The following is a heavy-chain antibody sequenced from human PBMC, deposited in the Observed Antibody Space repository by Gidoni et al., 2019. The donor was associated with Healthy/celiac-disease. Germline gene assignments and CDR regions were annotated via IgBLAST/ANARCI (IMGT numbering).Heavy chain of an antibody. CDR1: GYSISSGYY. D-gene: IGHD6-6*01. Sequence: QVQLQASGPGLVKPSETLSLTCAVSGYSISSGYYWGWIRQPPGKGLEWIGSIYHSGSTYYNPSLKSRVTISVDTSKNQCSLKLSSVTAADTAVYYCARGGIAARGNDYWGQGTLVTVSS. J-gene: IGHJ4*02. CDR3: ARGGIAARGNDY. CDR2: IYHSGST. V-gene: IGHV4-38-2*01.